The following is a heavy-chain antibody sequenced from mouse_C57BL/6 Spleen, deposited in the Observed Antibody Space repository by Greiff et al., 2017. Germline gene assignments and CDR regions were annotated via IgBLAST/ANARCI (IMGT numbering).Heavy chain of an antibody. J-gene: IGHJ4*01. Sequence: VQLQQSGAELAKPGASVKLSCKASGYTFTSSWMHWVKQRPGQGLEWIGYINPSSGYTKYNQKFKDKATLTADKSSSTAYMQLSSLTYEDSAVYYCASSYKDYAMDYWGQGTSVTVSS. D-gene: IGHD1-1*01. CDR2: INPSSGYT. CDR1: GYTFTSSW. V-gene: IGHV1-7*01. CDR3: ASSYKDYAMDY.